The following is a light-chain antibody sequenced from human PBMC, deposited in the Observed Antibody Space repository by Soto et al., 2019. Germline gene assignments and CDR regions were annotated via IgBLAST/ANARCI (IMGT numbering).Light chain of an antibody. V-gene: IGKV1-39*01. CDR3: QQSSSTPQT. CDR2: VAS. CDR1: QSISSY. Sequence: DIQMTQSPSSLSASVGDRVTITCLASQSISSYLSWYQLKPGKAPKLLINVASTLQSAVPSRFSGSGSWTDFTLAISSLQPEDVATYDCQQSSSTPQTFGGGTRVESK. J-gene: IGKJ4*01.